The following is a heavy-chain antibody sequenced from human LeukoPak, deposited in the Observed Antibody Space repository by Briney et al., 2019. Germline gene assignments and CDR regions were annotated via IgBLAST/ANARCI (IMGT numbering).Heavy chain of an antibody. V-gene: IGHV4-4*07. Sequence: SETLSLTCTVSGGSISSYYWSWIRQPAGKGLERIGRIYTSGSTNYNPSLKSRVTMSVDTSKNQFSLKLSSVTAADTAVYYCARGRSITIFGVVLDYWGQGTLVTVSS. CDR2: IYTSGST. D-gene: IGHD3-3*01. CDR3: ARGRSITIFGVVLDY. J-gene: IGHJ4*02. CDR1: GGSISSYY.